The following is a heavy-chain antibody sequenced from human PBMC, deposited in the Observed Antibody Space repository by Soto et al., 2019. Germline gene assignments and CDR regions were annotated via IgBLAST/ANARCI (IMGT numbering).Heavy chain of an antibody. J-gene: IGHJ6*02. Sequence: ASVKVSCKASGYTFTSYAMHWVRQAPGQRLEWMGWINAGNGNTKYSQKLQGRVTITRDTSASTAYMELSSLRSEDTAVYYCARVPNWNYDYYGIDVWGQGTTVTVSS. V-gene: IGHV1-3*01. CDR1: GYTFTSYA. D-gene: IGHD1-20*01. CDR3: ARVPNWNYDYYGIDV. CDR2: INAGNGNT.